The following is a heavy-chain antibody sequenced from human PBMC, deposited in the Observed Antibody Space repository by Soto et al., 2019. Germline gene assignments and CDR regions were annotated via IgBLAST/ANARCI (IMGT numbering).Heavy chain of an antibody. D-gene: IGHD5-12*01. J-gene: IGHJ5*02. Sequence: SETLSLTCTVSGDSASSGGYSWNWIRQHPGRRLEWLGCIYDSETTYYNPSLESRVTISVDKSKNQFSLKLRSVTAADTAVYYCARHIRYVDIVATMSWFDPWGQGTLVTVSS. V-gene: IGHV4-31*03. CDR3: ARHIRYVDIVATMSWFDP. CDR2: IYDSETT. CDR1: GDSASSGGYS.